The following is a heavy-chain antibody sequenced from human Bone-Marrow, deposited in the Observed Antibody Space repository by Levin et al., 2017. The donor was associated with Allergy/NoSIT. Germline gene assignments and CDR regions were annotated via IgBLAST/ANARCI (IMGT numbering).Heavy chain of an antibody. J-gene: IGHJ6*02. CDR2: ISSGGNTK. D-gene: IGHD3-10*01. Sequence: GGSLRLSCEGYGFSFGDYYMNWIRQAPGKGLEWISYISSGGNTKYHAGSVKGRFTISRDNARNSLYLQMNSLRAEDTAVYYCARDRGDYYGSGRDGMDVWGQGTTVTVSS. CDR3: ARDRGDYYGSGRDGMDV. V-gene: IGHV3-11*01. CDR1: GFSFGDYY.